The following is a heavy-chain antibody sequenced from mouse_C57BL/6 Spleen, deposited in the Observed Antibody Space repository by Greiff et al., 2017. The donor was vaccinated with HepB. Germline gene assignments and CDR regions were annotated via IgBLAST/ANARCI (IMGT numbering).Heavy chain of an antibody. CDR2: IYPGSGST. CDR1: GYTFTSYW. J-gene: IGHJ1*03. CDR3: ARRGAYYGSSYWYFDV. D-gene: IGHD1-1*01. V-gene: IGHV1-55*01. Sequence: VKLQQPGAELVKPGASVKMSCKASGYTFTSYWITWVKQRPGQGLEWIGDIYPGSGSTNYNEKFKSKATLTVDTSSSTAYMQLSSLTSEDSAVYYCARRGAYYGSSYWYFDVWGTGTTVTVSS.